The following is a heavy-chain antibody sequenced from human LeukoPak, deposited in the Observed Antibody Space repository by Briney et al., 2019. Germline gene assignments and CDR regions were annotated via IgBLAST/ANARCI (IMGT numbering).Heavy chain of an antibody. CDR2: ISWNSGSI. CDR1: GFTFDDYA. J-gene: IGHJ4*02. Sequence: PGRSLRLSCAASGFTFDDYAMHWVRHAPGKGLEWVSGISWNSGSIGYADSVKGRFTISRDNAKNSLYLQMNSLRAEDTALYYCAKLTGLGYWGQGTLVTVSS. D-gene: IGHD3/OR15-3a*01. CDR3: AKLTGLGY. V-gene: IGHV3-9*01.